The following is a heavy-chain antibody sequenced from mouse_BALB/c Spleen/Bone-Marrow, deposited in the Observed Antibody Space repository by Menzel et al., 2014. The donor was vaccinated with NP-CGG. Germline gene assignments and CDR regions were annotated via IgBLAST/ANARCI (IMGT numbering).Heavy chain of an antibody. CDR2: IDPYSGGT. CDR3: XXXXXXXXXY. V-gene: IGHV1S135*01. J-gene: IGHJ4*01. Sequence: VQLQQSGPELVKPGASVKVSCKASGYAFTRYNMYWVKQSHGKSLEWIGYIDPYSGGTNYNQKFKGKATLTVDKSSSTAYMHLSSLTSEDSAVYYCXXXXXXXXXYWGQGTSVTVSS. CDR1: GYAFTRYN.